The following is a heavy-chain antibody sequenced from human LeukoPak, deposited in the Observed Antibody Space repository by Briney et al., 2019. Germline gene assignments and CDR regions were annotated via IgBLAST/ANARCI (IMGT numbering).Heavy chain of an antibody. D-gene: IGHD1-26*01. CDR3: ARDFPELSFTYYFDY. Sequence: GGSLRLSCTASGFTFCDYAMTWVRQAPGKGLEWVSCISTSSSYIYYADSLKGRFTISRDNAKNSLYLQMNSLRAEDTAVYYCARDFPELSFTYYFDYWGQGTLVTVSS. CDR1: GFTFCDYA. J-gene: IGHJ4*02. V-gene: IGHV3-21*01. CDR2: ISTSSSYI.